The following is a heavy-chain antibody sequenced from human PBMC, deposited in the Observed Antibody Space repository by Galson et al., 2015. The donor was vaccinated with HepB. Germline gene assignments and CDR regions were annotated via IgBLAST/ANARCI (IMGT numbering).Heavy chain of an antibody. D-gene: IGHD2-2*01. CDR3: ARGARPPFYRDIVVVPAAKGLFDY. V-gene: IGHV4-34*01. CDR1: GFTFSSYD. CDR2: INHSGST. Sequence: LRLSCAASGFTFSSYDMNWVRQAPGKGLEWIGEINHSGSTNYNPSLKSRVTISVDTSKNQFSLKLSSVTAADTAVYYCARGARPPFYRDIVVVPAAKGLFDYWGQGTLVTVSS. J-gene: IGHJ4*02.